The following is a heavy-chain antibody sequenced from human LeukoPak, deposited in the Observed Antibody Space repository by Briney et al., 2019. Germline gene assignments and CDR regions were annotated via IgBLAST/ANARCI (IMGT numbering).Heavy chain of an antibody. J-gene: IGHJ5*02. CDR3: ARAPGGTGTTINWFDP. CDR2: INHSGST. D-gene: IGHD1-1*01. CDR1: GGSFSGYY. Sequence: SETLSLTCAVYGGSFSGYYWSWIRQPPGKGLEWIGEINHSGSTNYNPSLKSRVTISVDTSKNQFSLKLSSVTAADTAVYYCARAPGGTGTTINWFDPWGQGTLVTVSS. V-gene: IGHV4-34*01.